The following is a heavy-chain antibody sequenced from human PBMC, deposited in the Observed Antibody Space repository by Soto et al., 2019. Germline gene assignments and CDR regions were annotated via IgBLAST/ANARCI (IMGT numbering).Heavy chain of an antibody. J-gene: IGHJ1*01. D-gene: IGHD6-19*01. Sequence: QVQLQESGPGLVKPSETLSLTCTVSGGSISSYYWSWIRQPPGKGLEWIGYIYYSGSTNYNPSLKSRVTISVDTSKNQFSLKLSSVTAADTAVYYCARVERGWAVAGTVKVEYFQHWGQGTLVTVSS. V-gene: IGHV4-59*01. CDR3: ARVERGWAVAGTVKVEYFQH. CDR1: GGSISSYY. CDR2: IYYSGST.